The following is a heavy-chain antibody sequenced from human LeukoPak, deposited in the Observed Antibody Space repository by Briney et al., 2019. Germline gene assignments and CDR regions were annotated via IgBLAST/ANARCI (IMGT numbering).Heavy chain of an antibody. V-gene: IGHV1-69*17. Sequence: SSVKVSCKASGGTFSSYAISWGRQAPGQGLEWMGGIIPIFGIANYAQKFQGRVTITADKSTSTAYMELSSLRSEDTAVYYCARDDTMVRGPTGYWGQGTLVTVSS. J-gene: IGHJ4*02. CDR1: GGTFSSYA. CDR3: ARDDTMVRGPTGY. D-gene: IGHD3-10*01. CDR2: IIPIFGIA.